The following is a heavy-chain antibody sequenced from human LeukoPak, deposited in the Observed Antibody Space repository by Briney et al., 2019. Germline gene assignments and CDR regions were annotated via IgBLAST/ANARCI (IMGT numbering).Heavy chain of an antibody. CDR2: INTGNGNT. CDR1: GYTFTSYA. J-gene: IGHJ4*02. CDR3: ARNTETAIPLPYYFDY. V-gene: IGHV1-3*04. Sequence: VASVKASCKASGYTFTSYAMHWVRQAPGQRLECMGWINTGNGNTKYSQKFQGRVTITRDTSASTAYMDLSSLRSEDTAVYYCARNTETAIPLPYYFDYWGQGTLVTVSS. D-gene: IGHD2-21*02.